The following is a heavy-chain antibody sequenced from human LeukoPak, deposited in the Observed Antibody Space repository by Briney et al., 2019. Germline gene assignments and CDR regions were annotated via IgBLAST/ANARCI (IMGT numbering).Heavy chain of an antibody. CDR2: ISSSGITI. V-gene: IGHV3-48*03. CDR3: ARSYDSSGYHGY. Sequence: PGGSLRLSRAASGFTFSNYEMNWVRQAPGKGLEWVSYISSSGITIYYADSVKGRFTISRDNAKNSLYVQMDSLRAEDTAVYYCARSYDSSGYHGYWGQGTLVTVSS. J-gene: IGHJ4*02. D-gene: IGHD3-22*01. CDR1: GFTFSNYE.